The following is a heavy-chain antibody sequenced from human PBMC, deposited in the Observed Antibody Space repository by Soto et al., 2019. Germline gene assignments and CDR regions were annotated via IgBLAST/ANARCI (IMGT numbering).Heavy chain of an antibody. CDR1: GFTFSSYW. D-gene: IGHD3-3*01. CDR3: ARELRFLEWLFPGGMAV. Sequence: EVQLVESGGGLVQPGGSLRLACAASGFTFSSYWMHWVRQAPGKGLVWASRINSDGSSTSYADSVKGRFTISRDNAKNKLYKQMNSLRAEDTAVYYYARELRFLEWLFPGGMAVWGQGTTVTVSS. V-gene: IGHV3-74*01. J-gene: IGHJ6*02. CDR2: INSDGSST.